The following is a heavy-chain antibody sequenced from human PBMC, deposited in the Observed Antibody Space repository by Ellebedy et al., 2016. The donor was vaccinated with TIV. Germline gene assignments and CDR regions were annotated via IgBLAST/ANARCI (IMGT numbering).Heavy chain of an antibody. CDR3: ARVMYATGTYYIDH. J-gene: IGHJ4*02. CDR1: GGSITNYW. V-gene: IGHV4-59*01. Sequence: SETLSLTCTVSGGSITNYWWTWIRQSPGKGLQWFGYIYDTGSTNYNPSLKSRATLSVDTSKDQFSLKLSSVTAADTAVYYCARVMYATGTYYIDHWGQGIPVTVSS. CDR2: IYDTGST. D-gene: IGHD3-10*01.